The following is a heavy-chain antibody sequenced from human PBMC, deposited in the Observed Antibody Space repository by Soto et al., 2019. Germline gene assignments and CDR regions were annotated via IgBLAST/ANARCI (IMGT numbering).Heavy chain of an antibody. Sequence: DANLVQSGGGVIQPGGSLRLSCAGSGFTLRDQYMTWVRQAPGKGLEWVSVVYIDGGTDYADSVKGRFTISRDNSKNTLYLQMNRLGAEDTAMYYCAREPLWSGPLHLDAFDIWGQGTMVTVSS. CDR3: AREPLWSGPLHLDAFDI. J-gene: IGHJ3*02. CDR1: GFTLRDQY. V-gene: IGHV3-53*01. CDR2: VYIDGGT. D-gene: IGHD3-3*01.